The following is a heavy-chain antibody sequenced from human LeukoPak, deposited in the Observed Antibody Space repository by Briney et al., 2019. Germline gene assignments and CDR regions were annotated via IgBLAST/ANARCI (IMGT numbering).Heavy chain of an antibody. D-gene: IGHD1-26*01. Sequence: QPGRSLRLSCAASGFTFSSYGMHWVRQAPGKGLEWVAVIWYDGSNKYYADSVKGRFTNSRDNSKNTLYLQMNSLRAEDTAVYYCAREHSGSYSYYFDYWGQGTLVTVSS. J-gene: IGHJ4*02. V-gene: IGHV3-33*01. CDR3: AREHSGSYSYYFDY. CDR2: IWYDGSNK. CDR1: GFTFSSYG.